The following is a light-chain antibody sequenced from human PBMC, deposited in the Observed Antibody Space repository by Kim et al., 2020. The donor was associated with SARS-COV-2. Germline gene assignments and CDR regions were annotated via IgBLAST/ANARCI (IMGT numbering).Light chain of an antibody. J-gene: IGLJ2*01. CDR2: QDS. Sequence: SYELTQPPSVSVSPGQTASITCSGDKLGDKYACWYQQKPGQSPVLVIYQDSKRPSGIPERFSGSNSGNTATLTISGPQAMVGAAYYCQAWESSTGVFGGG. V-gene: IGLV3-1*01. CDR3: QAWESSTGV. CDR1: KLGDKY.